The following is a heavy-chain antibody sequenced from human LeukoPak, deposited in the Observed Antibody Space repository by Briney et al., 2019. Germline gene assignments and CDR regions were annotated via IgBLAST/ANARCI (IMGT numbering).Heavy chain of an antibody. CDR1: GFTFSSYS. CDR3: AKDSPGFGIVFDS. J-gene: IGHJ4*02. V-gene: IGHV3-48*03. Sequence: GGSLRLSCAASGFTFSSYSMTWVRQAPGKGLEWVSHISSGGGTTDYADSVKGRFTISRDNAQNSLSLQMNSLRAEDTAVYYCAKDSPGFGIVFDSWGQGTLVTVSS. CDR2: ISSGGGTT. D-gene: IGHD3-16*01.